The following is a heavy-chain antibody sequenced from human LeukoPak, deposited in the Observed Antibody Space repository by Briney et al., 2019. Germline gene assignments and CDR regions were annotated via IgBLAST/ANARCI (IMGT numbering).Heavy chain of an antibody. CDR3: AKDNGYCTSTSCFLEY. D-gene: IGHD2-2*03. J-gene: IGHJ4*02. Sequence: PGGSLRLSCVASGFPFNSYAMSWVRQAPGKGLEWVSAISGSGGSTYYADYVKGRFTISRDNSKSTLYLQMNSLGAEDTALYYCAKDNGYCTSTSCFLEYWGQGTLVTVSS. CDR2: ISGSGGST. V-gene: IGHV3-23*01. CDR1: GFPFNSYA.